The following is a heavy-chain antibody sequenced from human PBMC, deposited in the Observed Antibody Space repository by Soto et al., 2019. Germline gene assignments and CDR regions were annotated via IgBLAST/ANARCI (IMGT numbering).Heavy chain of an antibody. CDR1: GFTFSIYA. Sequence: PGGSLRLSCASSGFTFSIYAMSWVRQAPGKGQKRVSAISGSGQNTYYAATVKGRFTISIHNSKNTLYLKIKSLSAIETNENIWTKETTPFWGIVTIDYWGHGTLVTASS. J-gene: IGHJ4*01. CDR3: TKETTPFWGIVTIDY. V-gene: IGHV3-23*01. D-gene: IGHD3-16*01. CDR2: ISGSGQNT.